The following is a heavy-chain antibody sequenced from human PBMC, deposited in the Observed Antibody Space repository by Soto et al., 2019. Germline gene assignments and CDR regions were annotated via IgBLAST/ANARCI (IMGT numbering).Heavy chain of an antibody. Sequence: ASVKVSCKASGYTFTSYGISWVRQAPGQGLEWMGWISAYNGNTNYAQKLQGRVTMTTDTSTSTAYMELRSLGSDDTAVYYCARLTRIGYCSSTSCSISRIAARPGAFDIWGQGTMVTVSS. CDR1: GYTFTSYG. V-gene: IGHV1-18*01. CDR3: ARLTRIGYCSSTSCSISRIAARPGAFDI. CDR2: ISAYNGNT. D-gene: IGHD2-2*01. J-gene: IGHJ3*02.